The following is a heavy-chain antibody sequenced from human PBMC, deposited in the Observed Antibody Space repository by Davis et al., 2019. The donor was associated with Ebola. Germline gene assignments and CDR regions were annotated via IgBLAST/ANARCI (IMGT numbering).Heavy chain of an antibody. CDR3: ARDQDSSGSH. J-gene: IGHJ4*02. CDR1: GGSISSYY. CDR2: IYHSGST. V-gene: IGHV4-59*12. Sequence: PSETLSLTCTVSGGSISSYYWSWVRQPPGKGLEWIGEIYHSGSTNYNPSLKSRVTISVDTSKNQVSLKLSSVTAADTAVYYCARDQDSSGSHWGQGTLVTVSS. D-gene: IGHD3-22*01.